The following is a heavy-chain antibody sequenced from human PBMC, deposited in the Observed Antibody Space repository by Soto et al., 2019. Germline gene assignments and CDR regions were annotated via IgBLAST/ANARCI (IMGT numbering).Heavy chain of an antibody. CDR3: AKESGSYPEYYFHY. Sequence: ASVKVSWKASGYTFTGYAMHWVRQAPGQRLEWMGWINGGNGNTKYSQKLQGRVIITRDTAASTAYMELSSLRSEDTAVYYCAKESGSYPEYYFHYWGQGTLVTVSS. CDR2: INGGNGNT. CDR1: GYTFTGYA. D-gene: IGHD1-26*01. V-gene: IGHV1-3*01. J-gene: IGHJ4*02.